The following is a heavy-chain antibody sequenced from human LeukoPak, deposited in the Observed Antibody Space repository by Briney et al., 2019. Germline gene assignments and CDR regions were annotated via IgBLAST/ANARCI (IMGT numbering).Heavy chain of an antibody. D-gene: IGHD6-19*01. Sequence: SETLSLTCTVSGGSVSSGSYYWSWIGQPPGKGLEWIGYIYYSGSTNYNPSLKSRVTISVDTSKNQFSLKLSSVTAADTAMYYCARDRNSGWYDYWGQGTLVTVSS. CDR2: IYYSGST. CDR3: ARDRNSGWYDY. V-gene: IGHV4-61*01. J-gene: IGHJ4*02. CDR1: GGSVSSGSYY.